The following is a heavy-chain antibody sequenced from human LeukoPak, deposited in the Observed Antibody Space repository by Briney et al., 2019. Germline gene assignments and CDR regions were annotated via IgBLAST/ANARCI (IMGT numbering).Heavy chain of an antibody. CDR1: GGSISGYY. Sequence: SETLSLTCTVSGGSISGYYWSWIRQPPGKGLEWIGYTSHSGSTNHNPPLKARVPISVDTSKNQFSLSLNSGTAADTAVYYCARHYCSGGTCYSFDNWGQGTLVTVSS. V-gene: IGHV4-59*08. CDR2: TSHSGST. CDR3: ARHYCSGGTCYSFDN. J-gene: IGHJ4*02. D-gene: IGHD2-15*01.